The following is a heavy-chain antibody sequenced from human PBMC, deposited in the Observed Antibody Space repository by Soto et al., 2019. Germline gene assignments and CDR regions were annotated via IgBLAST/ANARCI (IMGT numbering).Heavy chain of an antibody. CDR1: GGTFSSYA. Sequence: QVQLVQSGAEVKKPGSSVKVSCKASGGTFSSYAISWVRQAPGQGLEWMGGIIPIFGTANYAQKFQGRVTITAYESTSTAYMELSSLRSEDTAVYYCARTPSIAAAGIAYFDYWGQGTLVTVSS. CDR3: ARTPSIAAAGIAYFDY. D-gene: IGHD6-13*01. CDR2: IIPIFGTA. J-gene: IGHJ4*02. V-gene: IGHV1-69*01.